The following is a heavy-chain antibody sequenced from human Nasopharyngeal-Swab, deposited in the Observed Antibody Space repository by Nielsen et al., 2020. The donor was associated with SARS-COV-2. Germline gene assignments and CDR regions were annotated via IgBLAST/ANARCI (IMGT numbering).Heavy chain of an antibody. CDR3: TTDYYFDY. CDR1: GFIFSASA. J-gene: IGHJ4*02. CDR2: IGDKDHNYAT. V-gene: IGHV3-73*01. Sequence: GESLKISCAASGFIFSASAIHWVRQASGKGLEWVGRIGDKDHNYATTYGASVKGRFIISRDDSKNMVFLQMDSLKTEDTARYYCTTDYYFDYWGQGALVTVSS.